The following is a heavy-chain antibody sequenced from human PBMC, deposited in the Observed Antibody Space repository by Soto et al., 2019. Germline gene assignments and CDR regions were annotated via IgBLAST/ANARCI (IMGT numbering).Heavy chain of an antibody. D-gene: IGHD3-9*01. CDR2: IYYRGNA. CDR1: DDSINSDKYY. CDR3: ARLEGLATISYYFDF. J-gene: IGHJ4*02. V-gene: IGHV4-39*01. Sequence: PSETLSLTCSVSDDSINSDKYYWGWIRQPPGKGLEWIGSIYYRGNAYYNPSLQTRVTISLDKSKSQFSLKLNSVAAADSAVYFCARLEGLATISYYFDFWGPGALVTVSS.